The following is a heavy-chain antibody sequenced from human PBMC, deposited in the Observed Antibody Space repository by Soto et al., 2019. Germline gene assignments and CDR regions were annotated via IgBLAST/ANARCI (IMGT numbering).Heavy chain of an antibody. D-gene: IGHD3-3*01. V-gene: IGHV4-34*01. CDR2: INHSGST. CDR1: GGSFSGYY. J-gene: IGHJ3*02. Sequence: PSETLSLTCAVYGGSFSGYYWSWIRQPPGKGLEWIGEINHSGSTNYNPSLKSRVTISVDTSKNQFSLKLSSVTAADTAVYYCAIKEWSGYYPGDAFDIWGQGTRVTVSS. CDR3: AIKEWSGYYPGDAFDI.